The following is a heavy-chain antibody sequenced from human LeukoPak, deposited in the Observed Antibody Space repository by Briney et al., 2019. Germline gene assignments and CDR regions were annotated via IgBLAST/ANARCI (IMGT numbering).Heavy chain of an antibody. V-gene: IGHV4-4*09. J-gene: IGHJ3*02. Sequence: SETLSLTCTVSGSISGYYRSWIRQPPGQGLEWIGYIYTSGSTNYNPSLESRVTISVDTSKNQFSLDLSSVTAAATAVYYCARQKCTSASCLTKNAFDIWGQGTMVTVSS. CDR2: IYTSGST. CDR1: GSISGYY. D-gene: IGHD2-2*01. CDR3: ARQKCTSASCLTKNAFDI.